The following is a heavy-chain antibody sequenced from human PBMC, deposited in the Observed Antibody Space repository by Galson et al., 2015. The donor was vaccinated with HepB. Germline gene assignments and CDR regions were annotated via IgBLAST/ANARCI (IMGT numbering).Heavy chain of an antibody. CDR1: RFIFRNYG. V-gene: IGHV3-33*05. Sequence: SLRLSCAASRFIFRNYGMHWVRQAPGKGLEWVAFISYNGGHEDCGHSVKGRFTISRDDSKNTLSLQMNSLTTEDTALYYCARNAADWNDGRYNKNHFYMDVWGKGTTVTV. J-gene: IGHJ6*03. D-gene: IGHD1-1*01. CDR2: ISYNGGHE. CDR3: ARNAADWNDGRYNKNHFYMDV.